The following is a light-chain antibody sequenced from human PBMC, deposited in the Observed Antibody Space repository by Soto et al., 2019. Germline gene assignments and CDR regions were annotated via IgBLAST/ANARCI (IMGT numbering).Light chain of an antibody. CDR3: QQYGSSGT. V-gene: IGKV3-20*01. Sequence: EIVMTPSTAPLTVSPGDRATLYFRASQSVSSTLAWYQQKPGQAPRLLIYGASIRATGMPYRFSGSGSGTDFTLTISRLEPEDFAVYYCQQYGSSGTFGQGTKVDI. J-gene: IGKJ1*01. CDR2: GAS. CDR1: QSVSST.